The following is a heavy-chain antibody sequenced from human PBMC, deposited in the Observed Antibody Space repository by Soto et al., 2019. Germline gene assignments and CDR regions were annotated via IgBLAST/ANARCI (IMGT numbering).Heavy chain of an antibody. Sequence: GASVKVSCKASGGTFSSYTISWVRQAPGQGLEWMGRIIPILGIANYAQKFQGRVTITADKSTSTAYMELSSLRSEDTAVYYCARSTLGYRNYGSHDVFDIWGQGTMVPV. CDR3: ARSTLGYRNYGSHDVFDI. D-gene: IGHD4-4*01. J-gene: IGHJ3*02. V-gene: IGHV1-69*02. CDR2: IIPILGIA. CDR1: GGTFSSYT.